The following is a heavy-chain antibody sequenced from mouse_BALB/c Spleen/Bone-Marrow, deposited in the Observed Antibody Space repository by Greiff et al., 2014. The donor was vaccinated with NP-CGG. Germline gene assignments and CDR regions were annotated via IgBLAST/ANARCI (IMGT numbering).Heavy chain of an antibody. V-gene: IGHV5-6*01. J-gene: IGHJ4*01. CDR3: GRGDGSMDY. D-gene: IGHD3-3*01. CDR1: ELTYSSYG. Sequence: EVKLVESGGDLVKPGGSLKLSCAASELTYSSYGMSWVRQTPGKRLEWVATISGGDAYTYYPDSVKGRFTISRDSAKNILYLQMSSLKSEDTAMYYCGRGDGSMDYWGQGTSVTVSS. CDR2: ISGGDAYT.